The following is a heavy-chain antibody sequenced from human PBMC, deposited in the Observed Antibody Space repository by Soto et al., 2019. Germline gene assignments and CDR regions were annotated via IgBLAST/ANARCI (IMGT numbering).Heavy chain of an antibody. V-gene: IGHV3-23*01. CDR2: GGST. D-gene: IGHD2-15*01. Sequence: GGSTYYADSVKGRFTISRDNSKNTLYLQMNSLRAEDTAVYYCAKDLRDPVVTGVGDWFDPWGQGTLVTVSS. J-gene: IGHJ5*02. CDR3: AKDLRDPVVTGVGDWFDP.